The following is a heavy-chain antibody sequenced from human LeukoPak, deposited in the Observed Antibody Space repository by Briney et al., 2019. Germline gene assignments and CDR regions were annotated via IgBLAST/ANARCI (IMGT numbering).Heavy chain of an antibody. D-gene: IGHD3-16*01. CDR2: ISSSSSYI. CDR1: GFTFSSYS. J-gene: IGHJ4*02. V-gene: IGHV3-21*01. CDR3: ARGEVAFGGVKGY. Sequence: GGSLRLSCAASGFTFSSYSMNWVRQAPGEGLEWVSSISSSSSYIYYADSVKGRFTISRDNAKNSLYLQMNSLRAEDTAVYYCARGEVAFGGVKGYWGQGTLVTVSS.